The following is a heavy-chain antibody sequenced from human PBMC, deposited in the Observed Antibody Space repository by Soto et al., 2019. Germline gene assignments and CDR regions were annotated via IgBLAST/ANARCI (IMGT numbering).Heavy chain of an antibody. Sequence: EVQLVESGGGLVQPGGCLRLSCAASGFIFSRSWMTWVRQAPGKGLEWVANINQNGAHRYYAASVKGRFTISRDNGKKSVYLQMHSLRAEDTAVYFCAREEEAAVGATTFDYWGQGTLVTVSS. J-gene: IGHJ4*02. V-gene: IGHV3-7*01. CDR3: AREEEAAVGATTFDY. CDR1: GFIFSRSW. CDR2: INQNGAHR. D-gene: IGHD1-26*01.